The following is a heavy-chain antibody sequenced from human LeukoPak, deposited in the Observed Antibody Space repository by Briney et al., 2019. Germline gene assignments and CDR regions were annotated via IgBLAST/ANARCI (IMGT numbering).Heavy chain of an antibody. J-gene: IGHJ4*02. D-gene: IGHD5-12*01. CDR3: ARIPLGYSGAYYFDY. V-gene: IGHV4-4*09. Sequence: PSETLSLTCTVSRGSISGSIRSYYWSWLRQPPGKGLEWIGYISSSGSVNDNPSLRSRVTISVDTSKNQFFLNQSSVSAADTAVYYCARIPLGYSGAYYFDYWGQGTLVTVSP. CDR1: RGSISGSIRSYY. CDR2: ISSSGSV.